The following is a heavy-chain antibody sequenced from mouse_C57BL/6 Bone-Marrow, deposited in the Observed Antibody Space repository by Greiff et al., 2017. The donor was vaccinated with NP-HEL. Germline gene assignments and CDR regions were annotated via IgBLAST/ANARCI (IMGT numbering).Heavy chain of an antibody. J-gene: IGHJ2*01. CDR1: GYTFTDYY. CDR2: IYPGSGNT. V-gene: IGHV1-76*01. CDR3: ARSWTVVFDS. D-gene: IGHD1-1*01. Sequence: VQLQQSGAELVRPGASVKLSCKASGYTFTDYYINWVKQRPGQGLEWIARIYPGSGNTYYNEKFKGKAKLTAEKSSRTAFIQLSSLTSEDSAVSFCARSWTVVFDSWRQGPPLTVSS.